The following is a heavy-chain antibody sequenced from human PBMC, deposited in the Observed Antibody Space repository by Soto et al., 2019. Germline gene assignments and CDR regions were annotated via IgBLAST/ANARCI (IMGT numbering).Heavy chain of an antibody. CDR2: IYHSGST. CDR3: AREQQSGWDFDY. Sequence: SETLSLTCAVSGSSISSGYYWGWSRQPPGKGLEWIGSIYHSGSTYYNPSLKSRVTISVDTSKNQFSLKLSSVTAADTAVYYCAREQQSGWDFDYWGQGTLVTVSS. V-gene: IGHV4-38-2*02. D-gene: IGHD6-19*01. CDR1: GSSISSGYY. J-gene: IGHJ4*02.